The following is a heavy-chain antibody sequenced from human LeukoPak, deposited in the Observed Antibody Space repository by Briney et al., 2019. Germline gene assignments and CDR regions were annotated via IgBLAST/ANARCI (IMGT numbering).Heavy chain of an antibody. Sequence: SETLSLTCTVSGGSISSYYWSWIRQPAGKGLEWIGRIYTSGSTNYNPSLKSRVTMSVDTSKNQFSPKLSSVTAADTAVYYCARESRRTGDFDYWGQGTLVTVSS. CDR1: GGSISSYY. CDR3: ARESRRTGDFDY. CDR2: IYTSGST. J-gene: IGHJ4*02. D-gene: IGHD7-27*01. V-gene: IGHV4-4*07.